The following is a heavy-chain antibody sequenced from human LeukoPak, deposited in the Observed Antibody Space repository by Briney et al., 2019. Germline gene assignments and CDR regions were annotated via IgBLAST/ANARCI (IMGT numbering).Heavy chain of an antibody. CDR2: FSSGGRTI. Sequence: GGSLRLSCAASGFTFSDYYMSWIRQAPGKGREWGSYFSSGGRTIYYADSVKGRFTMSRDNAKNSLYLQMNSLRAEDTAVYYCARPVVAATTPDTFDIWGQGTMVTVSS. CDR3: ARPVVAATTPDTFDI. J-gene: IGHJ3*02. V-gene: IGHV3-11*04. D-gene: IGHD2-15*01. CDR1: GFTFSDYY.